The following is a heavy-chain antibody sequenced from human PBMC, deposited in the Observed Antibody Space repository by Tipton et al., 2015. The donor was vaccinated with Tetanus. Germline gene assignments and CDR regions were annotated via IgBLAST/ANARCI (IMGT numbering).Heavy chain of an antibody. CDR1: GFSFDDYA. D-gene: IGHD7-27*01. Sequence: SLRLSCTTSGFSFDDYAMHWVRQGPGKGLEWLANIKEDGSEKYYVDPVKGRFTISRDNAKNSLYLQMNSLRAEDTAMYYCARITGDRSFDLWGRGTQVTVSS. CDR2: IKEDGSEK. V-gene: IGHV3-7*01. CDR3: ARITGDRSFDL. J-gene: IGHJ2*01.